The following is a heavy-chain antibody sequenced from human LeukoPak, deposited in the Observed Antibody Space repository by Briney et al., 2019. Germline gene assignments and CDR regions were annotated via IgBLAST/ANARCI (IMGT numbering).Heavy chain of an antibody. CDR1: GGSTSSYY. V-gene: IGHV4-59*01. CDR3: TKGGRRDILTY. J-gene: IGHJ4*02. Sequence: SETLSLTCTVSGGSTSSYYWSWIRQPPGKGLEWLGYIYDSGSTNYNPSLKSRVTISVDTSKNQFSLKLTSVTAADTAVYYCTKGGRRDILTYWGQGILVTVSP. D-gene: IGHD3-9*01. CDR2: IYDSGST.